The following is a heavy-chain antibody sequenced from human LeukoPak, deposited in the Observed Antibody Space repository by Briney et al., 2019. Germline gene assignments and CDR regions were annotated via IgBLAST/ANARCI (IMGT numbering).Heavy chain of an antibody. CDR1: GGSISSSSYY. CDR2: IYYSGST. V-gene: IGHV4-39*07. CDR3: ARGVVPAANNNWFDP. Sequence: SETLSLTCTVSGGSISSSSYYWGWIRQPPGKGLEWIGSIYYSGSTNYNPSLKSRVTISVDTSKNQFSLKMNSVTAADTAVYYCARGVVPAANNNWFDPWGQGTLVTVSS. J-gene: IGHJ5*02. D-gene: IGHD2-2*01.